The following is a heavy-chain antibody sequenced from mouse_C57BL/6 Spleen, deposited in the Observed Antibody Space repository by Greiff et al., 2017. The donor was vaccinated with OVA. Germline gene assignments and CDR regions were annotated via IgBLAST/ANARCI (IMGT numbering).Heavy chain of an antibody. Sequence: QVQLQQSGPELVKPGASVKISCKASGYAFSSSWMNWVKQRPGKGLEWIGRIYPGDGDTNYNGKFKGKATLTADKSSSTAYMQLSSPTSEDSAVYFCASRDSSGLSYAMDYWGQGTSVTVSS. CDR3: ASRDSSGLSYAMDY. J-gene: IGHJ4*01. CDR1: GYAFSSSW. D-gene: IGHD3-2*02. V-gene: IGHV1-82*01. CDR2: IYPGDGDT.